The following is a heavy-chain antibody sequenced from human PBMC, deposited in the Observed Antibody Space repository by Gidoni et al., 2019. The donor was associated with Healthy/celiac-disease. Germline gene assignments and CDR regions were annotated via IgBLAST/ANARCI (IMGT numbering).Heavy chain of an antibody. D-gene: IGHD3-16*01. CDR2: IYYSGST. Sequence: QLQLQESGPGLVKPSETLSLTCTVSGGSISSSSYYWGWIRQPPGKGLEWLGSIYYSGSTYYNPALKSRVTISVDTSKNQFSLKLSSVTAADTAVYYCARLEGGGYYGMDVWGKGTTVTVSS. CDR1: GGSISSSSYY. J-gene: IGHJ6*04. V-gene: IGHV4-39*01. CDR3: ARLEGGGYYGMDV.